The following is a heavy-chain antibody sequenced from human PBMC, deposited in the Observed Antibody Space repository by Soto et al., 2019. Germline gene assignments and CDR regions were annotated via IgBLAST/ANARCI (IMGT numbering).Heavy chain of an antibody. Sequence: QVQLVQSGAEVKKPGSSVKVSCKASGGTFSSYTISWVRQAPGQGLEWIGRIIPILGIANYAQKFQGRVTLTADTSTRTAYMELSSLRSEDTAVYYCERDVGATVTYWYVDLWGRVTLVTVYS. CDR3: ERDVGATVTYWYVDL. CDR2: IIPILGIA. D-gene: IGHD4-17*01. V-gene: IGHV1-69*08. CDR1: GGTFSSYT. J-gene: IGHJ2*01.